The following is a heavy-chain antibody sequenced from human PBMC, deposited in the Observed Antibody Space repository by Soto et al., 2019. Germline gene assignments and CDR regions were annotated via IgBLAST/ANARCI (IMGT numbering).Heavy chain of an antibody. CDR3: ARYRREAVAGYTLDN. J-gene: IGHJ4*02. CDR2: VYNSGST. D-gene: IGHD6-13*01. CDR1: GGSISSNY. Sequence: LSLTCTFSGGSISSNYWTWIRQPPGKGLEWIGYVYNSGSTNYNPSLKSRVTISEDTSKSQFSLKVNSMTAADTAVYYCARYRREAVAGYTLDNWGQGILVTVSS. V-gene: IGHV4-59*01.